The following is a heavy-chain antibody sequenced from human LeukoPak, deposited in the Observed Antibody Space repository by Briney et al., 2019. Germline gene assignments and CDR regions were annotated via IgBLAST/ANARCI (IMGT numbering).Heavy chain of an antibody. CDR1: GYTFTSYG. J-gene: IGHJ4*02. V-gene: IGHV1-18*01. D-gene: IGHD3-22*01. CDR3: ARDPRNYYDSSGYIDY. Sequence: ASVKVSCKASGYTFTSYGISWVRQAPGQGLEWMGWISAYNGNTNYAQKLQGRVTMTTDTSTSTAYMELRSLRSDDTAVYYCARDPRNYYDSSGYIDYWGQGTLVTVSS. CDR2: ISAYNGNT.